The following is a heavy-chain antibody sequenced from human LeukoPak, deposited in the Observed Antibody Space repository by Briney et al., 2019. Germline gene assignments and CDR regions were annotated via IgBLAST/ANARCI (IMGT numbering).Heavy chain of an antibody. CDR1: GYTFTSYD. CDR3: ARGYYYDSSGYSHGDY. D-gene: IGHD3-22*01. J-gene: IGHJ4*02. V-gene: IGHV1-8*01. CDR2: MNPNSGNT. Sequence: ASVKVSCKASGYTFTSYDINWVRQATGQGLEWMGWMNPNSGNTGYAQKFQGRVTMTRNTSISTAYMELSSLRSEDTAVYYCARGYYYDSSGYSHGDYWGQGTLVTVSS.